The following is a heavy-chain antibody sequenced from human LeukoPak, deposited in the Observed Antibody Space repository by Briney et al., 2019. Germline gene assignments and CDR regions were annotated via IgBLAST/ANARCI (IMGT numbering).Heavy chain of an antibody. J-gene: IGHJ6*03. Sequence: PSETLTLICTVSGVSIRRYFWSWIRQTPGKGLDWIGRIYDNGRGKYNPSLKSRVTISLDKSNNQFSLNLTSVTAADTAVYFCARGSPSSTIYYYMDVWGKGTTVTVSS. D-gene: IGHD5-24*01. V-gene: IGHV4-4*07. CDR1: GVSIRRYF. CDR3: ARGSPSSTIYYYMDV. CDR2: IYDNGRG.